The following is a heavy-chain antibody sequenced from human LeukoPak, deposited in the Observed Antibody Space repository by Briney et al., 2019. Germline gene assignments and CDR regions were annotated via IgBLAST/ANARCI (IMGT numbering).Heavy chain of an antibody. D-gene: IGHD6-13*01. V-gene: IGHV3-30*02. CDR3: AKVRAAAGTSLPLRVAFDI. CDR1: GFTVSSYG. CDR2: IRYDGSSNDGSNQ. J-gene: IGHJ3*02. Sequence: GGSLRLSCAASGFTVSSYGMHWVRQAPGKGLEGVTFIRYDGSSNDGSNQYYADSVKGRFTISRDNSKNTLYLQMNSLRAEDTAVYYCAKVRAAAGTSLPLRVAFDIWGQGTMVTVS.